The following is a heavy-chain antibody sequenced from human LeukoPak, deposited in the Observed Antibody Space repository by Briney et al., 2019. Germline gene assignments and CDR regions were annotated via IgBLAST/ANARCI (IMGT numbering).Heavy chain of an antibody. CDR1: GGSFSGYY. Sequence: PSETLSLTCAVYGGSFSGYYWSWIRQPPGKGLEWIGEINHSGSTNYNPSLKSRVTISVDTSKNQFSLKLSSVTAADTAVYYCARLTGALLWFGEANWFDPWGQGTLVTVSS. CDR2: INHSGST. D-gene: IGHD3-10*01. V-gene: IGHV4-34*01. CDR3: ARLTGALLWFGEANWFDP. J-gene: IGHJ5*02.